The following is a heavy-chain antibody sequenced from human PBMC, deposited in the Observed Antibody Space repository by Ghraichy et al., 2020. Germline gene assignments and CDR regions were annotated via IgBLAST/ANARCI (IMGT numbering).Heavy chain of an antibody. CDR3: ARGSMIVVVFRYWFDP. Sequence: SETLSLTCAVYGGSFSGYYWSWIRQPPGKGLEWIGEINHSGSTNYNPSLKSRVTISVDTSKNQFSLKLSSVTAADTAVYYCARGSMIVVVFRYWFDPWGQGTLVTVSS. D-gene: IGHD3-22*01. CDR1: GGSFSGYY. J-gene: IGHJ5*02. V-gene: IGHV4-34*01. CDR2: INHSGST.